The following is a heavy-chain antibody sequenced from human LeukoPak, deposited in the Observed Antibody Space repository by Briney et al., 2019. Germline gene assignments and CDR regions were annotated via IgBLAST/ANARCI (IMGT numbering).Heavy chain of an antibody. V-gene: IGHV3-11*01. D-gene: IGHD3-10*01. Sequence: WGSLRLSCAASGFTFSDYYMSWIRQAPGKGLEWVSYISSSGSTIYYAYSVKGRFTTFKDNAKHSLYLQMNSLRAETTAAYCRARGSVWLGELMADCDIWGQGKMVSVPS. CDR2: ISSSGSTI. CDR1: GFTFSDYY. CDR3: ARGSVWLGELMADCDI. J-gene: IGHJ3*02.